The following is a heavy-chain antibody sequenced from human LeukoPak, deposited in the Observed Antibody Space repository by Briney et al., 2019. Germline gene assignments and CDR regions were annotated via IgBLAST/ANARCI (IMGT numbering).Heavy chain of an antibody. Sequence: GGSLRLSCAASGFTFSSYAMSWVRQAPGRGLEWVSGISGSAGDTEYADSVKGRFTISRDNSKNTLYLQVNSLRAEDTAVYYCAKDGYSSGSPRYYDRWGRGTLVTVSS. CDR1: GFTFSSYA. V-gene: IGHV3-23*01. CDR2: ISGSAGDT. J-gene: IGHJ2*01. CDR3: AKDGYSSGSPRYYDR. D-gene: IGHD6-19*01.